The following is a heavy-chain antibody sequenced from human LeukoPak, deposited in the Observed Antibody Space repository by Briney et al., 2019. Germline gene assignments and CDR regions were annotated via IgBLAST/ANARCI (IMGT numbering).Heavy chain of an antibody. CDR1: GYTFTSYA. CDR2: INAGNGNT. Sequence: ASVKVSCKASGYTFTSYAMHWVRQAPGHRLEWMGWINAGNGNTKYSQKVQGRATITRDTSASTAYMVLSSLRSEDTAMYFCVRGPPRLNWFDPWGQGTLVTVSS. D-gene: IGHD6-25*01. J-gene: IGHJ5*02. CDR3: VRGPPRLNWFDP. V-gene: IGHV1-3*01.